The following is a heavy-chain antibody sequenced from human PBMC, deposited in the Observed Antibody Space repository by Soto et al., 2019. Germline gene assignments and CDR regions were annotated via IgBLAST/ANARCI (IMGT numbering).Heavy chain of an antibody. Sequence: GGSLRLSCAASGFTFSSNYMSWVRQAPGKGLEWVSTIYSGGSTYYADSVKGRFTISRDNSKNTSYLQMNSLRAEDTAVYYCARGGVSMYYDFWSGAPTGFDPWGQGTLVTVSS. V-gene: IGHV3-66*01. J-gene: IGHJ5*02. D-gene: IGHD3-3*01. CDR1: GFTFSSNY. CDR2: IYSGGST. CDR3: ARGGVSMYYDFWSGAPTGFDP.